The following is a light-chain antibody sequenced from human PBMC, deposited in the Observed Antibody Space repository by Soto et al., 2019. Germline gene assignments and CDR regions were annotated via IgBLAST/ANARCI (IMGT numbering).Light chain of an antibody. J-gene: IGKJ1*01. V-gene: IGKV3-15*01. CDR1: QSVSSN. CDR3: HQRQSWPRT. CDR2: GAS. Sequence: EIVMTQSQATLSVSPGERATLSCLASQSVSSNLAWYQQKPGQAPRLLIYGASTRATGIPARFSGSGSGTEFTLTISSLQSEDFAVYYCHQRQSWPRTFGQGTKVDI.